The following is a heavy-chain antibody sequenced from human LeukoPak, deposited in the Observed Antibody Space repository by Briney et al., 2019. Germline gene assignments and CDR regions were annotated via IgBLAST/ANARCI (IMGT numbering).Heavy chain of an antibody. CDR1: GGTFSSYA. CDR3: ARAGGYDYGGNSGG. Sequence: SVKVSCKASGGTFSSYAISWVRQAPGQGLEWMGRIIPILGIANYAQKFQGRVTITADKSTSTAYMELSSLRSEDTAAYYCARAGGYDYGGNSGGWGQGTLVTVS. J-gene: IGHJ4*02. V-gene: IGHV1-69*04. D-gene: IGHD4-23*01. CDR2: IIPILGIA.